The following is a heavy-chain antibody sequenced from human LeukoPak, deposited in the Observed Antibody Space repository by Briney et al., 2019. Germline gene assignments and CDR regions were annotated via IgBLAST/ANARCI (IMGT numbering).Heavy chain of an antibody. J-gene: IGHJ4*02. CDR1: GFTFSPYA. CDR3: ARVSESSSGYKY. V-gene: IGHV3-21*04. CDR2: IGGSGSSI. Sequence: GSLRLSCAASGFTFSPYAMNWVRQAPGKGLEWVSSIGGSGSSIYYADSVKGRFTISRDNAKNSLYLQMNSLRAEDTAVYYCARVSESSSGYKYWGQGTLVTVSS. D-gene: IGHD3-22*01.